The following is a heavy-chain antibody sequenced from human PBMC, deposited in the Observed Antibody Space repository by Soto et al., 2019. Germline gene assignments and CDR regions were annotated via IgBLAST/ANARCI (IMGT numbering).Heavy chain of an antibody. Sequence: GESLKISCNCSGYSFTSYWISWVRQMPGKGLEWMGRIDPSDSETKYSPSFQGHVTISVDKSISTAYLQWSSLKASDTAMYYCARLRYSSSNFRMDVWGQATKVTVYS. V-gene: IGHV5-10-1*01. CDR3: ARLRYSSSNFRMDV. J-gene: IGHJ6*02. CDR1: GYSFTSYW. CDR2: IDPSDSET. D-gene: IGHD6-13*01.